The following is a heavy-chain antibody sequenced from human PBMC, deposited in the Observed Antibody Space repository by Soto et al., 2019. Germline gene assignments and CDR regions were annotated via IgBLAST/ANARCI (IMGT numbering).Heavy chain of an antibody. J-gene: IGHJ4*02. D-gene: IGHD6-6*01. CDR1: GDSVSSNSAA. CDR3: ARDLRYRRSFFSY. Sequence: SQTLSLTCAISGDSVSSNSAAWNWIRQSPSRGLEWLGRTYYRSKWYNAYAVSVKRRITINPDTSKNQFSLQLNSVTPEDTAVYHCARDLRYRRSFFSYLRLGTLVTVSS. CDR2: TYYRSKWYN. V-gene: IGHV6-1*01.